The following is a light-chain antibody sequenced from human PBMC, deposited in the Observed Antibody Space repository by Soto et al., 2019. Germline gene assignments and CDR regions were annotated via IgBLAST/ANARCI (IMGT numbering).Light chain of an antibody. CDR2: DVY. V-gene: IGLV2-11*01. CDR1: DSDV. J-gene: IGLJ3*02. Sequence: QSALTQSRSVSGSLGQSVTISCTGTDSDVSWYQHHPGKAPKLMIYDVYKRPSGVPDRFSGSKSGNTASLTISGLQAEDEADFYCSSYAGGHIWVFGGGTKLTVL. CDR3: SSYAGGHIWV.